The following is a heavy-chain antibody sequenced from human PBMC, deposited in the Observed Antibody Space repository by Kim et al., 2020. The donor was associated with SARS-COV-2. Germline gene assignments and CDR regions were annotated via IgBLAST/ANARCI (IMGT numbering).Heavy chain of an antibody. J-gene: IGHJ6*02. D-gene: IGHD6-19*01. Sequence: GGSLRLSCTASGFTFGDYAMSWVRQAPGKGLEWVGFIRSKAYGGTTEYAASVKGRFTISRDDSKSIAYLQMNSLKTEDTAVYYCTRGMGGRWYYYYYGMDVWGQGTTVTISS. CDR3: TRGMGGRWYYYYYGMDV. CDR2: IRSKAYGGTT. CDR1: GFTFGDYA. V-gene: IGHV3-49*04.